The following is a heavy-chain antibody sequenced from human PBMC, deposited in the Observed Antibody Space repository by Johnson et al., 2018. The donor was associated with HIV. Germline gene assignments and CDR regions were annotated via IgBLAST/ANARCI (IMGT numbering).Heavy chain of an antibody. CDR2: IYSGGNT. CDR1: GFTVSSIY. V-gene: IGHV3-53*01. D-gene: IGHD3-10*01. CDR3: ARGRDSGVAFDI. J-gene: IGHJ3*02. Sequence: VQLLESGGGLIQPGGSLRLSCAASGFTVSSIYMNWVRQAPGKGLEWVSVIYSGGNTYYADSVKGRFTISRDNSKNTLYLQMNSLRAEDTAVYYCARGRDSGVAFDIWGQGTMVTVSS.